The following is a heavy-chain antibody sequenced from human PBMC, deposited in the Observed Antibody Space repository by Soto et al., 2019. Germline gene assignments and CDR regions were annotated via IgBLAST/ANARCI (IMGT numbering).Heavy chain of an antibody. J-gene: IGHJ6*02. CDR3: ARETRDTAMVYYGMDV. Sequence: ASVKVSCKASGYTFTGYYMHWVRQAPGQGLEWMGWINPNSGGTNYAQKFQGWVTMTRDTSISTAYMELSRLRSDDTAVYYCARETRDTAMVYYGMDVWGQGTTVTVSS. V-gene: IGHV1-2*04. CDR2: INPNSGGT. D-gene: IGHD5-18*01. CDR1: GYTFTGYY.